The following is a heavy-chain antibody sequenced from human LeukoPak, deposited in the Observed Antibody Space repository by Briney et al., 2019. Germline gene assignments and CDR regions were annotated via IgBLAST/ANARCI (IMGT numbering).Heavy chain of an antibody. D-gene: IGHD3-22*01. J-gene: IGHJ5*01. CDR2: INHSGST. CDR3: ARGRGVVIRDWFDS. V-gene: IGHV4-34*01. CDR1: GGSISSYY. Sequence: SETLSLTCTVSGGSISSYYWSWIRQPPGKGLEWIGEINHSGSTNYNSSLKSRVTISVDTSKNQFSLELSSVTAADTAVYYCARGRGVVIRDWFDSWGQGTLVTVSS.